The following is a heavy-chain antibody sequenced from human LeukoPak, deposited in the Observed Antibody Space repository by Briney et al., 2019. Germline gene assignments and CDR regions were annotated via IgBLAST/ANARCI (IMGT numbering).Heavy chain of an antibody. J-gene: IGHJ3*02. Sequence: GGFLRLSCAASGFTFSSYSMNWVRQAPGKGLEWVSSISSSSSYIYYADSVKGRFTISRDNAKNSLYLQMNSLRAEDTAVYYCARAFYGDYAEDAFDIWGQGTMVTVSS. D-gene: IGHD4-17*01. CDR3: ARAFYGDYAEDAFDI. CDR2: ISSSSSYI. V-gene: IGHV3-21*01. CDR1: GFTFSSYS.